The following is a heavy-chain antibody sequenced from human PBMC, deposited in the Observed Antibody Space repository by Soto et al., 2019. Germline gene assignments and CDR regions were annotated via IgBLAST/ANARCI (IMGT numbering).Heavy chain of an antibody. CDR2: ITDAGSS. CDR1: GTSFNSYY. Sequence: QVQLHQWGAGLLKPSETLSLTCAVSGTSFNSYYWSWIRQPPGKGLEWIGEITDAGSSKYNPSLNSRVAMSVVTSNNHFSLTLSSVTAADTAVYYCARTFCSSISCSGYYYDLLDVWGQGTTVIVSS. CDR3: ARTFCSSISCSGYYYDLLDV. V-gene: IGHV4-34*01. J-gene: IGHJ6*02. D-gene: IGHD2-2*01.